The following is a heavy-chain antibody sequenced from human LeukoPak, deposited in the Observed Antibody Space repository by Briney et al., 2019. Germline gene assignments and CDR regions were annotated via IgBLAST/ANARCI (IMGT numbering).Heavy chain of an antibody. V-gene: IGHV1-69*13. D-gene: IGHD5-18*01. J-gene: IGHJ5*02. CDR2: IIPIFGTA. CDR3: ALNHPRGGYSYDPNWFDP. CDR1: GGTFSSYA. Sequence: GASVKVSCKASGGTFSSYAISWVRQAPGQGLEWMGGIIPIFGTANYAQKFQGRVTITADESTSTANMELSSLRSEDTAVYNWALNHPRGGYSYDPNWFDPWGRGNLVTVSA.